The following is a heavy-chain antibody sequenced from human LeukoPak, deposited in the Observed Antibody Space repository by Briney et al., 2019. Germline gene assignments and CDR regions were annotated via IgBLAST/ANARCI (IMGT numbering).Heavy chain of an antibody. J-gene: IGHJ4*02. CDR2: IFHGGST. D-gene: IGHD2-2*01. V-gene: IGHV4-4*02. CDR3: AKVRGGCSRTSCYFEN. Sequence: SETLSLTCAVSDVFNSSDNWWSWVRQSPGKGLEWIGEIFHGGSTNCNPSLKSRVTISIDKSKNQFSLSLTSVTAADTAVYYCAKVRGGCSRTSCYFENWGQGTLITVSS. CDR1: DVFNSSDNW.